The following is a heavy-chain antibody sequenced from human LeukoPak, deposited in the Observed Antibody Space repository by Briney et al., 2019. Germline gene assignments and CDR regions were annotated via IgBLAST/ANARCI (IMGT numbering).Heavy chain of an antibody. D-gene: IGHD6-19*01. CDR3: ASGSSGWYDY. CDR2: IIPIFGTA. CDR1: GYTFTSYG. V-gene: IGHV1-69*13. Sequence: GASVKVSCKASGYTFTSYGISWVRQAPGQGLEWMGGIIPIFGTANYAQKFQGRVTVTADESTSTAHMELSSLRSEDTAVYYCASGSSGWYDYWGQGTLVTVSS. J-gene: IGHJ4*02.